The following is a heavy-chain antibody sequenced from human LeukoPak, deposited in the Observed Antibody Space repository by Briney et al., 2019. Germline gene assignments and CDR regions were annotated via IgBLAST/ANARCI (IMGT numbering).Heavy chain of an antibody. CDR2: MNPNSGNT. CDR1: GYTFTSYD. J-gene: IGHJ5*02. V-gene: IGHV1-8*03. Sequence: ASVKVSCQASGYTFTSYDINWVRQATGQGLEWMGWMNPNSGNTGYAQKFQGRVTITRNTSISTAYMELSSLTSEDTAVYYCARGRATVTTHWFDPWGQGTLVTVPS. CDR3: ARGRATVTTHWFDP. D-gene: IGHD4-11*01.